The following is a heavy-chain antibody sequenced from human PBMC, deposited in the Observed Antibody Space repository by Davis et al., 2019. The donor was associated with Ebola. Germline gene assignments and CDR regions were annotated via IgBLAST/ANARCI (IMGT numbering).Heavy chain of an antibody. V-gene: IGHV1-18*04. Sequence: ASVKVSCKASGYTFSNYGFTWVRQAPGQGLEWMGWISAYNGNTNYAQNVQGRVTMTTDTSTSTAYMEVGSLRSDDTAVYYCARAQFPTTSDHWGQGTLVTVSS. CDR3: ARAQFPTTSDH. CDR1: GYTFSNYG. D-gene: IGHD1-1*01. J-gene: IGHJ4*02. CDR2: ISAYNGNT.